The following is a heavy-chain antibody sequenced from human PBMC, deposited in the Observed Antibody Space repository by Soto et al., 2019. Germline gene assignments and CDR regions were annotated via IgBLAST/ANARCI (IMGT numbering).Heavy chain of an antibody. CDR3: ARLQLVQKVIDY. CDR2: IFYSGGT. V-gene: IGHV4-59*01. J-gene: IGHJ4*02. CDR1: GDSISCYY. Sequence: QVQLHVSGPGLVKPSETLSLTCTVSGDSISCYYWSWIRQPQGKGLQWIGYIFYSGGTGYNPSLKSRVTISLDMSKKQISLKLSSVTTADTATYFCARLQLVQKVIDYWGQGTLVSVSS. D-gene: IGHD1-1*01.